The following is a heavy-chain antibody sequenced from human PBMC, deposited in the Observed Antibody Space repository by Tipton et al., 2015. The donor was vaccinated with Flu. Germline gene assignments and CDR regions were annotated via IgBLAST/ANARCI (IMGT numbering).Heavy chain of an antibody. J-gene: IGHJ4*02. CDR2: IKQDGSVK. D-gene: IGHD6-19*01. V-gene: IGHV3-7*03. CDR1: GFTFSGYS. Sequence: SLRLSCAASGFTFSGYSVNWVRQAPGKGLEWVANIKQDGSVKYYVDSVKGRFTISRDNAKNLGYLQMNSLRAEDSAVYYCARAVGGGEAYWGQGTLVTVSS. CDR3: ARAVGGGEAY.